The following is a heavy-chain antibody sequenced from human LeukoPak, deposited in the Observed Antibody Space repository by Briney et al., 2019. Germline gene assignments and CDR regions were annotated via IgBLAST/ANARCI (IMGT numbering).Heavy chain of an antibody. V-gene: IGHV3-30*02. J-gene: IGHJ4*02. CDR3: AKVPTYSSSWYAFYFDY. D-gene: IGHD6-13*01. CDR2: IRYDGSNK. CDR1: GFTFSSYG. Sequence: GGSLRLSCAASGFTFSSYGMHWVRQAPGKGLEWVAFIRYDGSNKYYADSVKGRFTISRDNSKNTLFLQMNSLRAEDTAVYYCAKVPTYSSSWYAFYFDYWGQGTLSPSPQ.